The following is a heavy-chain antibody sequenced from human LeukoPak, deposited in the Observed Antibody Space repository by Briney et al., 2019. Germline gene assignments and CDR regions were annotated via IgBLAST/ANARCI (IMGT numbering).Heavy chain of an antibody. CDR1: GFTFSNAW. CDR2: IKSKTDGGTT. Sequence: AGGSLRLSCAASGFTFSNAWMSWVRQAPGKGLERVGRIKSKTDGGTTDYAAPVKGRFTISRDDSKNTLYLQMNSLKTEDTAVYYCTTGNYDSVFDIWGQGTMVTVSS. D-gene: IGHD3-22*01. J-gene: IGHJ3*02. V-gene: IGHV3-15*01. CDR3: TTGNYDSVFDI.